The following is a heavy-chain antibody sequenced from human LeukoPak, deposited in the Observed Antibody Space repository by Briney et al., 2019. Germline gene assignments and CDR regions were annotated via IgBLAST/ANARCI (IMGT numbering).Heavy chain of an antibody. D-gene: IGHD6-19*01. J-gene: IGHJ4*02. Sequence: SVKVSCKASGDTFSSYVISWVRQAPGQGLEWMGGIIPIFGTANYAQKFQGRVTITADESTSTAYMELSSLRSEDTAVYYCARDLRAGSFDYWGQGTLVTVSS. CDR3: ARDLRAGSFDY. CDR2: IIPIFGTA. V-gene: IGHV1-69*13. CDR1: GDTFSSYV.